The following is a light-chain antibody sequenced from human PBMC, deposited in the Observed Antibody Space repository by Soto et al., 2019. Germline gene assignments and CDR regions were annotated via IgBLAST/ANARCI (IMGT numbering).Light chain of an antibody. CDR3: QQYTNWPPWT. CDR2: GAS. V-gene: IGKV3-15*01. Sequence: EIVMTQSPATLSVSPGERATLSCRASQSVSRDLAWYQQKPGQAPRLLIYGASTRAAGIPARFSGSGSGTAFTLTISSLQSEDFADYYCQQYTNWPPWTFGRGTKVEFK. CDR1: QSVSRD. J-gene: IGKJ1*01.